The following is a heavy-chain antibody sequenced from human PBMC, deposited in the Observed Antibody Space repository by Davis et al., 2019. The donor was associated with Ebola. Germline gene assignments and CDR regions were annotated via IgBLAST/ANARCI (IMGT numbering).Heavy chain of an antibody. CDR3: ARGGATGTQGVYYYYGMDV. CDR2: INPNSGGT. J-gene: IGHJ6*02. Sequence: ASVKVSCKASGYTFSGYYMHWVRQAPGQGLEWMGWINPNSGGTNYAQKFQGWVTMTRDTSISTAYMELSRLRSDDTAVYYCARGGATGTQGVYYYYGMDVWGQGTTVTVSS. V-gene: IGHV1-2*04. CDR1: GYTFSGYY. D-gene: IGHD1-1*01.